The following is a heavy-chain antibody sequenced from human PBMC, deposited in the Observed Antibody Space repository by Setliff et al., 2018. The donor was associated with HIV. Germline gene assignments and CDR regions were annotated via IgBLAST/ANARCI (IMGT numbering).Heavy chain of an antibody. V-gene: IGHV1-18*01. CDR2: ISAYNGNT. D-gene: IGHD6-13*01. J-gene: IGHJ3*02. CDR1: GYTFTSYG. CDR3: ARDPPLAAAGGPEAFDI. Sequence: ASVKVSCKASGYTFTSYGISWVRQAPGQGLECMGWISAYNGNTNYAQKLQGRVTMTTDTSTSTAYMELRSLRSDDTAVYYCARDPPLAAAGGPEAFDIWGQGKMVTVSS.